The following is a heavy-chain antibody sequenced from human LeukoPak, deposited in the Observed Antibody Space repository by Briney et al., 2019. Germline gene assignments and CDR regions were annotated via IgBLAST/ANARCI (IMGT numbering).Heavy chain of an antibody. Sequence: GGPLRLSCAASGFTFSSYAMSWVRQAPGKGLEWVSSISSSSSYIYYADSVKGRFTISRDNAKNSLYLQMNSLRAEDTAVYYCARDLGEYYFDYWGQGTLVTVSS. CDR3: ARDLGEYYFDY. D-gene: IGHD3-10*01. CDR2: ISSSSSYI. CDR1: GFTFSSYA. J-gene: IGHJ4*02. V-gene: IGHV3-21*01.